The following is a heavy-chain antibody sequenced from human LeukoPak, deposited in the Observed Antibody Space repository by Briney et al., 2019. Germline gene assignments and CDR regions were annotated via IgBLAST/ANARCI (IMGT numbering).Heavy chain of an antibody. CDR2: IYSGGST. D-gene: IGHD5-24*01. CDR3: ARDGGDGYSTYYFDY. J-gene: IGHJ4*02. V-gene: IGHV3-66*01. CDR1: GFTVSSNY. Sequence: GGSLRLSCAASGFTVSSNYMSWVRQAPGKGLEWVSVIYSGGSTYYADSVKGRFTISRDNSKNTLYLQMNSLRAEDTAVYYCARDGGDGYSTYYFDYWGQGTLVTVSS.